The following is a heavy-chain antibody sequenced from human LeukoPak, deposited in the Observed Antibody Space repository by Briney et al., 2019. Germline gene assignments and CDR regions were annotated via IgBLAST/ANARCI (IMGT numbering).Heavy chain of an antibody. CDR1: GYTFTSYD. D-gene: IGHD3-10*01. CDR2: MNPNSGNT. CDR3: ARGAYYYGSGSYYRGPYYYMDV. V-gene: IGHV1-8*01. Sequence: ASVKVSCKASGYTFTSYDINWVRQATGQGLEWMRWMNPNSGNTGYAQKFQGRVTMTRNTSISTAYMELSSLRSEDTAVYYCARGAYYYGSGSYYRGPYYYMDVWGKGTTVTVSS. J-gene: IGHJ6*03.